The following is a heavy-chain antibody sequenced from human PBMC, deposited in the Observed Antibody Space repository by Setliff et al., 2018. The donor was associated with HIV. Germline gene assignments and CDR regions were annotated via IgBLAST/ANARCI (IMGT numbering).Heavy chain of an antibody. CDR3: ATPSGNYNY. J-gene: IGHJ4*02. CDR2: LCYDGGSN. V-gene: IGHV3-33*01. D-gene: IGHD3-10*01. Sequence: PGGSLRLSCAASGFSFSSYGMHWVRQAPGKGLEWVALLCYDGGSNSCSDSVTGRSTISRDKSKNTLYLQMNNLRAEDTAVYYCATPSGNYNYWGQGTLVTVSS. CDR1: GFSFSSYG.